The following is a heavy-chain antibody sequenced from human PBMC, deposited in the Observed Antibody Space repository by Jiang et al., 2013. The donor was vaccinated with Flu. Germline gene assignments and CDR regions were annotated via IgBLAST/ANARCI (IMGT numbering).Heavy chain of an antibody. J-gene: IGHJ6*02. D-gene: IGHD4-17*01. V-gene: IGHV5-10-1*01. CDR3: ARQHKGSTVTSRYYYGMDV. Sequence: IDPSDSYTNYSPSLQGHVTISFDKSISTAYLQWSSLKASDTAMYYCARQHKGSTVTSRYYYGMDVWGHGTTVTVSS. CDR2: IDPSDSYT.